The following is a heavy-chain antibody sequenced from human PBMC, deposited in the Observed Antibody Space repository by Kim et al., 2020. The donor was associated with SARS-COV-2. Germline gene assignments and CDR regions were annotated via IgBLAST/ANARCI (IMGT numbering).Heavy chain of an antibody. D-gene: IGHD6-13*01. Sequence: GGSLRLSCAASGFTFSSYAMHWVRQAPGKGLEWVAVISYDGSNKYYADPVKGRFTISRDNSKNTLYLQMNSLRAEDTAVYYCARIAAAGTNREGEDDWGQGTLVTVSS. CDR3: ARIAAAGTNREGEDD. J-gene: IGHJ4*02. V-gene: IGHV3-30*04. CDR2: ISYDGSNK. CDR1: GFTFSSYA.